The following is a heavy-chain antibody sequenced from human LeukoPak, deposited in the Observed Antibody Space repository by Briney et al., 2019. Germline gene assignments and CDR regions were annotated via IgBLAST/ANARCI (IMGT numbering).Heavy chain of an antibody. Sequence: ASVKVSCKASGYTFTSYGISWVRQAPGQGLEWMGIINPSGGSTSYAQKFQGRVTMTRDTSTSTVYMELSSLRSEDTAVYYCAREQAYYDFWSGYFGPELVRGMDVWGQGTTVTVSS. D-gene: IGHD3-3*01. J-gene: IGHJ6*02. CDR2: INPSGGST. CDR1: GYTFTSYG. CDR3: AREQAYYDFWSGYFGPELVRGMDV. V-gene: IGHV1-46*01.